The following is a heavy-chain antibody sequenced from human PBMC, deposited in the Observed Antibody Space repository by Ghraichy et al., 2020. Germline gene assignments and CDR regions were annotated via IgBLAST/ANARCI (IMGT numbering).Heavy chain of an antibody. D-gene: IGHD6-19*01. J-gene: IGHJ6*03. CDR3: ARLMSSSETGSGWFYYYYYYMDV. V-gene: IGHV4-59*08. CDR2: IYYSGST. CDR1: GGSISSYY. Sequence: SETLSLTCTVSGGSISSYYWSWIRQPPGKGLEWIGYIYYSGSTNYNPSLKSRVTISVDTSKNQFSLKLSSVTAADTAVYYCARLMSSSETGSGWFYYYYYYMDVWGKGTTVTVSS.